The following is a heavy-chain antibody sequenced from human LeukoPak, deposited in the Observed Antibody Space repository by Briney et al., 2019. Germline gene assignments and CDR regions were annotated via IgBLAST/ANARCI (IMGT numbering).Heavy chain of an antibody. CDR1: GGSISSYY. V-gene: IGHV4-59*01. Sequence: WETLSLTCTVSGGSISSYYWSWIRQPPGKGLEWIGYISYSGSTNYNPSLKSRVTISVDTSKNQFSLKLSSVTAADTAVYYCARVHCGSYSADYYYYMDLWGKGTTVTVSS. J-gene: IGHJ6*03. CDR3: ARVHCGSYSADYYYYMDL. D-gene: IGHD1-26*01. CDR2: ISYSGST.